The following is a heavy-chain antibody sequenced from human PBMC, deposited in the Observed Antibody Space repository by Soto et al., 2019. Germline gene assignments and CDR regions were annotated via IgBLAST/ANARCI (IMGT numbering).Heavy chain of an antibody. D-gene: IGHD3-10*02. CDR3: ARITMSGGWFDP. CDR1: GFSLSTSGMC. CDR2: IDWDDDK. V-gene: IGHV2-70*11. J-gene: IGHJ5*02. Sequence: SGPTLVNPTQTLTLTCTFSGFSLSTSGMCVSWIRQPPGKALEWLARIDWDDDKYYSTSLKTRLTISKDTSKNQVVLTMTNMDPVDTATYYCARITMSGGWFDPWGQGTLVTVSS.